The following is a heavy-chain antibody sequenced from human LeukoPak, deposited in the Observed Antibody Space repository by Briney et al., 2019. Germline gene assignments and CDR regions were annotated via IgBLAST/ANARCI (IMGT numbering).Heavy chain of an antibody. CDR2: MNPNSGNT. D-gene: IGHD2-15*01. Sequence: RASVKVSCKASGYTFTSYDINWVRQATGQGLEWMGWMNPNSGNTGYAQKFQGRVTMTRNTSISTDYMELSSLRSEDTAVYYCAREQTKVVAAIHYYGMDVWGQGTTVTVSS. CDR3: AREQTKVVAAIHYYGMDV. V-gene: IGHV1-8*01. CDR1: GYTFTSYD. J-gene: IGHJ6*02.